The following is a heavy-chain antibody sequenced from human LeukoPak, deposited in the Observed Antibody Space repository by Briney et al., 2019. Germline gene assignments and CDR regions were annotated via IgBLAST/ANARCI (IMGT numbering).Heavy chain of an antibody. CDR2: IKQDGSEK. J-gene: IGHJ4*02. CDR3: VRDPDSSSCCYFDY. V-gene: IGHV3-7*01. CDR1: GFTFSSYW. D-gene: IGHD6-6*01. Sequence: GGSLRLSCAASGFTFSSYWTSWVRQAPGKGLEWVANIKQDGSEKYYVDSVKGRFTISRDNAKNSLYLQMNSLRAEDTAVYYCVRDPDSSSCCYFDYWGQGTLVTVSP.